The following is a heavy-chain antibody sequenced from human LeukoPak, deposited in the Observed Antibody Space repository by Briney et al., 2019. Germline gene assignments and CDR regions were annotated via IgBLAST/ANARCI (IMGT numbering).Heavy chain of an antibody. J-gene: IGHJ3*01. D-gene: IGHD1-1*01. V-gene: IGHV3-15*01. Sequence: GGSLRLSCAASGFTFSDYYMSWIRQAPGKGLEWVGRIKDKTQGATTDYAAPVKGRFTISRDDSKNMVSLQMNSLKTEDAAVYYCTTGLCIGSNWHWDDAFEVWGQGTTVTVSS. CDR3: TTGLCIGSNWHWDDAFEV. CDR1: GFTFSDYY. CDR2: IKDKTQGATT.